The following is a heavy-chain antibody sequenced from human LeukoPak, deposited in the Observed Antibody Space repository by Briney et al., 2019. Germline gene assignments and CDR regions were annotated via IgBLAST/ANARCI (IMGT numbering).Heavy chain of an antibody. Sequence: GGSLRLSCPASGFTFDDYSMHWVRQGPGKGLEWVSLITWDGETYYADSVKGRVTIFRDNSKDSLYLQMNSLRTEDAALYYCARGMFRKIYYHGMDVWGQGTTVTVSS. V-gene: IGHV3-43*01. D-gene: IGHD3-10*01. J-gene: IGHJ6*02. CDR3: ARGMFRKIYYHGMDV. CDR1: GFTFDDYS. CDR2: ITWDGET.